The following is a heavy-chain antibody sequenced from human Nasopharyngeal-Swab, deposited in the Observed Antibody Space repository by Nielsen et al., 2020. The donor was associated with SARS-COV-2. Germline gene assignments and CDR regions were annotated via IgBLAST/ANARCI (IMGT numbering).Heavy chain of an antibody. V-gene: IGHV3-15*07. D-gene: IGHD3-22*01. Sequence: WSRQGPGKGREWVGRLKSKTDGGTTDYAAPVKGRFTISRDDSKNTLYLQVNSLKTEDTAVYYCTTATAAAGTYYYDSSGYYYFDYWGQGTLVTVSS. CDR3: TTATAAAGTYYYDSSGYYYFDY. J-gene: IGHJ4*02. CDR2: LKSKTDGGTT.